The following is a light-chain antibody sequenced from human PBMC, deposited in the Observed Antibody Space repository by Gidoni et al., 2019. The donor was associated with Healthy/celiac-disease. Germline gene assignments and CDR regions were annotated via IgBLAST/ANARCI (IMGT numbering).Light chain of an antibody. CDR1: QDISNY. CDR3: QQYDNLLT. J-gene: IGKJ5*01. Sequence: DIQMTQSPSSLSASVGDRVTITCQASQDISNYLNWYQQKPEKAPKLLIYDASNLETRVPSRFSGSGSGTDFTFTISSLQPEDIATYYCQQYDNLLTFGQGTRLEIK. CDR2: DAS. V-gene: IGKV1-33*01.